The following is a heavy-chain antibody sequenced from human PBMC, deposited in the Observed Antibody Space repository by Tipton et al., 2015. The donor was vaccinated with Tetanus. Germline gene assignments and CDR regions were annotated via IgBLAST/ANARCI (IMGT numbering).Heavy chain of an antibody. J-gene: IGHJ4*02. CDR1: GASISSGGYY. Sequence: GLVKPSETLSLTCSVSGASISSGGYYWTWIRQHPGKGLEWIGYIYYTGSTYYTPSLKSRVTISVDTSKTQFSLKLSSVTAADTAVYFCARASQRTFEFWGQGTLVAVSS. CDR3: ARASQRTFEF. V-gene: IGHV4-31*03. CDR2: IYYTGST. D-gene: IGHD5-18*01.